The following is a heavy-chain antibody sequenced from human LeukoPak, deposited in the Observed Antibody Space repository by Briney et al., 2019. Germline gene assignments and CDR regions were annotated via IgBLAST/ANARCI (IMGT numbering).Heavy chain of an antibody. CDR1: GFTVSSNY. D-gene: IGHD3-16*01. CDR2: IYSGGST. J-gene: IGHJ3*02. CDR3: ARRPWGDAFDI. V-gene: IGHV3-66*04. Sequence: GGSLRLSCAASGFTVSSNYMSWVRQAPGKGLEWVSVIYSGGSTYYADSVKGRFTISRDNSKNTLYLQMNSLRAEDTAVYYCARRPWGDAFDIWGQGTMVTVSS.